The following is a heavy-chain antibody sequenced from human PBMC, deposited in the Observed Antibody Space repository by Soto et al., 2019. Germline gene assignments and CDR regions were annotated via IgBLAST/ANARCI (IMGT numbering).Heavy chain of an antibody. V-gene: IGHV1-24*01. CDR2: FDPEDGET. Sequence: XVKVSCKVSGYTLTELCMHWVRQAPGKGLEWMGGFDPEDGETIYAQKFQGRVTMTEDTSTDTAYMELSSLRSEDTAVYYCAMGDLAWGSGSYFDYWGQGTLVTVSS. CDR1: GYTLTELC. J-gene: IGHJ4*02. CDR3: AMGDLAWGSGSYFDY. D-gene: IGHD3-10*01.